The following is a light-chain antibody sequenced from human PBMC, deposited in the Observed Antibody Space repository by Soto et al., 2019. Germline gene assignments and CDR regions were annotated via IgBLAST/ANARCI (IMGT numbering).Light chain of an antibody. Sequence: IQLTQSPSSLSASVGDRVTITCRASQGISSYLAWYQQKPGKAPKLLIYAASSLQSGVPSRFSGSGSETDFTLTISSLQPEDFATYSCQQSYSTTWTFGQGTTGDIK. CDR2: AAS. CDR1: QGISSY. V-gene: IGKV1-39*01. J-gene: IGKJ1*01. CDR3: QQSYSTTWT.